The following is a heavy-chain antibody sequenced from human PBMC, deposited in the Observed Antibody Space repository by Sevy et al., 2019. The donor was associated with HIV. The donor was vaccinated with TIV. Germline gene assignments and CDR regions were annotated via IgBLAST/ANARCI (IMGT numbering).Heavy chain of an antibody. D-gene: IGHD6-13*01. J-gene: IGHJ4*02. CDR1: GFTFSNYW. Sequence: GGCLRLSCAASGFTFSNYWMHWVRQAPGEGLVWVSRINSDGSSTSYADSVKGRFTISRDNAKNTLYLQMNNLRTEDTAVYYCARDRGSSRGIDHWGQGTLVTVSS. CDR2: INSDGSST. CDR3: ARDRGSSRGIDH. V-gene: IGHV3-74*01.